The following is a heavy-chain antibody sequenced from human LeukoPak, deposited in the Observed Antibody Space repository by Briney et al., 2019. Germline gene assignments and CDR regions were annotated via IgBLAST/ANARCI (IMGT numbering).Heavy chain of an antibody. Sequence: PSETLSLTCTVSGGSISSYYWSWIRQPAGKGLEWIGRIHTSGITYYNPSLESRVTMSVDTSKDQLSLKLTSITAADTAVYYCARDLDMNGLFDYWGQGTLVTVSS. CDR3: ARDLDMNGLFDY. CDR2: IHTSGIT. V-gene: IGHV4-4*07. D-gene: IGHD3-9*01. CDR1: GGSISSYY. J-gene: IGHJ4*02.